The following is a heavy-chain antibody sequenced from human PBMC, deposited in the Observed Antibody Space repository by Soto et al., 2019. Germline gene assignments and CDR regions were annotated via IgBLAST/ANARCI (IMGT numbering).Heavy chain of an antibody. V-gene: IGHV5-10-1*01. CDR1: GYSFTSYW. J-gene: IGHJ6*02. CDR3: ASTYYYDISGYYYTYYYGMDV. D-gene: IGHD3-22*01. Sequence: GESLKISCTGSGYSFTSYWISWVRQMPGKGLEWMGRIDPSDSYTNYSPSFQGHVTISADKSISTAYLQWSSLKASDTAMYYCASTYYYDISGYYYTYYYGMDVWGQGTTVTVSS. CDR2: IDPSDSYT.